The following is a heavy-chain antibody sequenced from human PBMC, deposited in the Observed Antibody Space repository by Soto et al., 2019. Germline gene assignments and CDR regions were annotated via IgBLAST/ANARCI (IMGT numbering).Heavy chain of an antibody. J-gene: IGHJ4*02. CDR2: IYHSGST. CDR3: AAGGGLPRYY. CDR1: GGSISSGGYS. D-gene: IGHD5-12*01. V-gene: IGHV4-30-2*01. Sequence: QLQLQESGSGLVKPSQTLSLTCAGSGGSISSGGYSWSWIRQPPGKGLEWIGYIYHSGSTYYHPSLKSRDTISVDRSKDQFSLKLSSVTAADTAVYYCAAGGGLPRYYWGQGTLVTVSS.